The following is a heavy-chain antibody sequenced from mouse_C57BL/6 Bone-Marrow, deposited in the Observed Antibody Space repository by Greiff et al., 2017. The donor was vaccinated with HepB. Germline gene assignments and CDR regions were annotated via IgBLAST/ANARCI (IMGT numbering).Heavy chain of an antibody. CDR1: GYTFTNYW. J-gene: IGHJ4*01. CDR2: IYPGGGYT. V-gene: IGHV1-63*01. D-gene: IGHD1-1*01. Sequence: VQLVESGAELVRPGTSVKMSCKASGYTFTNYWIGWAKQRPGHGLEWIGDIYPGGGYTNYNEKFKGKATLTADKSSSTAYMQFSSLTSEDSAIYYCAREGLLFMDYWGQGTSVTVSS. CDR3: AREGLLFMDY.